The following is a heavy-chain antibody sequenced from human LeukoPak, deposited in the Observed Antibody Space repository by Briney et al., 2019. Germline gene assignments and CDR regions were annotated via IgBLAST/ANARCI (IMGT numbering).Heavy chain of an antibody. Sequence: GGSLRLSCAASGFTFSSYSMNWVRQAPGKGLEWVSSISSSSSYIYYADSVKGRFATSRDNAKNSLYLQMNSLRAEDTAVYYCASPNYYDSSGCRYWGQGTLVTVSS. J-gene: IGHJ4*02. D-gene: IGHD3-22*01. V-gene: IGHV3-21*01. CDR3: ASPNYYDSSGCRY. CDR2: ISSSSSYI. CDR1: GFTFSSYS.